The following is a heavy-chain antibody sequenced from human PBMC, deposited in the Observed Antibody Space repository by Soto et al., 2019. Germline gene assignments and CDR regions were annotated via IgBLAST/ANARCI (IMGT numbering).Heavy chain of an antibody. CDR3: ARQGERYCSGGSCNDQND. J-gene: IGHJ4*02. D-gene: IGHD2-15*01. Sequence: GESLKISCKGSGYSFTSYWISWVRQMPGKGLEWMGRIDPSDSYTNYSPSFQGHVTISADKSIRTAYLQWSSLKASDTAMYYCARQGERYCSGGSCNDQNDWGQGPLVTVSS. CDR2: IDPSDSYT. CDR1: GYSFTSYW. V-gene: IGHV5-10-1*01.